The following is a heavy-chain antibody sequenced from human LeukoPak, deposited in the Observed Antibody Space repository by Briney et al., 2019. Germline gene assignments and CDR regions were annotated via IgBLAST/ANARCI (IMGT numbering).Heavy chain of an antibody. Sequence: ASVKVSCKASGFTFTSSAVRWVRQARGQRLEWIGWIVVGSGNTNYAQKFQERVTITRDMSTSTAYMELSSLRSEDTAVYYCAAEPYSGSYNYWGQGTLVTVSS. V-gene: IGHV1-58*01. J-gene: IGHJ4*02. CDR3: AAEPYSGSYNY. CDR1: GFTFTSSA. CDR2: IVVGSGNT. D-gene: IGHD1-26*01.